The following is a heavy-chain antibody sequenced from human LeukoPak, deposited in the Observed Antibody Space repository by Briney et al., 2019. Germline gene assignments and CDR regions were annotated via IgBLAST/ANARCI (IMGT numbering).Heavy chain of an antibody. CDR2: INQHGSQI. V-gene: IGHV3-7*01. CDR1: GFTFSNSW. J-gene: IGHJ4*02. Sequence: GGSLRLSCAASGFTFSNSWMSWVRQAPGRGLEWVASINQHGSQIHYVDSVKGRFTISRGNAKNSLYLEMSSLRAEDTAEYYCARLFGEVTIYDYWGQGTLVTVSS. D-gene: IGHD3-10*01. CDR3: ARLFGEVTIYDY.